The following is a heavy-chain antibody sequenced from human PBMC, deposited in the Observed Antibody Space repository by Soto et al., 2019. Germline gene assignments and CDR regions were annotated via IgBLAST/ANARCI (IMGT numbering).Heavy chain of an antibody. J-gene: IGHJ6*02. CDR1: EYTFTRYY. Sequence: ASVKVSCKASEYTFTRYYMHWVRQAPGQGLEWMGIINPSGGSTSYAQKFQGRVTMTRDTSTSTVYMELSSLRSEDTAVYYCARPNPPGTPYYYYYGMDVWGQGTTVTGSS. CDR3: ARPNPPGTPYYYYYGMDV. V-gene: IGHV1-46*01. CDR2: INPSGGST. D-gene: IGHD1-1*01.